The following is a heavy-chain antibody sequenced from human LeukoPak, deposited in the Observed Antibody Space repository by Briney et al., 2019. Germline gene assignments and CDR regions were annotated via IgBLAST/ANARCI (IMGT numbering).Heavy chain of an antibody. CDR2: ISWNSGSI. CDR3: AKDSGYSSSWSRNWFDP. J-gene: IGHJ5*02. V-gene: IGHV3-9*01. Sequence: GRSLRLSCAASGFTFDDYAMHWVRQAPGKGLEWVSGISWNSGSIGYADSVKGRFTISRDNAKNSLYLQMNSLRAEDTALYYCAKDSGYSSSWSRNWFDPCGQRTLVTVSS. D-gene: IGHD6-13*01. CDR1: GFTFDDYA.